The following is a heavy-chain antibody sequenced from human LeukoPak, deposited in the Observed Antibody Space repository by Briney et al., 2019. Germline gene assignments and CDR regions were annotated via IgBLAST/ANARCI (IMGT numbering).Heavy chain of an antibody. J-gene: IGHJ4*02. V-gene: IGHV4-34*01. CDR3: ARASYYYDSSGYYYDGYFDY. Sequence: NPSETLSLTCAVYGGSFSGYYWSWLRQPPGKGLEWIGEINHSGSTNYNPSLKSRVTISVDTSKNQFSLKLSSVTAADTAVYYCARASYYYDSSGYYYDGYFDYWGQGTLVTVSS. CDR1: GGSFSGYY. CDR2: INHSGST. D-gene: IGHD3-22*01.